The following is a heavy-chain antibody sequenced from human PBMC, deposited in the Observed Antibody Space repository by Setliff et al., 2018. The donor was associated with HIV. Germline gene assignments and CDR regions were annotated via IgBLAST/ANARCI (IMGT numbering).Heavy chain of an antibody. Sequence: PGGSLRLSCAASGFTFSSCWVTWVRQGPGKGLEWVANIKQDGSEKYYVDSVKGRFTISRDNGKNSLYLQMNSLKTEDTAVYYCTRVDSNYEKFDCWGQGSLVTVSS. D-gene: IGHD4-4*01. CDR1: GFTFSSCW. CDR3: TRVDSNYEKFDC. J-gene: IGHJ4*02. V-gene: IGHV3-7*03. CDR2: IKQDGSEK.